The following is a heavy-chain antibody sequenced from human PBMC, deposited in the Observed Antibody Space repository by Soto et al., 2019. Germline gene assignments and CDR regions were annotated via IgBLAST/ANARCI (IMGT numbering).Heavy chain of an antibody. CDR1: GFTFSSYS. D-gene: IGHD1-7*01. CDR2: ISSSSSTI. CDR3: ARGPNNWYYVRDAWSYYYYYYMDV. V-gene: IGHV3-48*01. Sequence: GGSLRLSCAGSGFTFSSYSMNWVRQAPGKGLEWVSYISSSSSTIYYADSVKGRFTISRDNAKNSLYLQMNSLRAEDTAVYYCARGPNNWYYVRDAWSYYYYYYMDVWGKGTTVAVSS. J-gene: IGHJ6*03.